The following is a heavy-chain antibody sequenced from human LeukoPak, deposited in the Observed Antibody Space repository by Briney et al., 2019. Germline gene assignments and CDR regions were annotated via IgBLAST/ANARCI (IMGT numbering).Heavy chain of an antibody. CDR2: IYYSGST. J-gene: IGHJ5*02. Sequence: PSETLSLTCTVSGGSISSGGYYWSWIRQHPGKGLEWIGYIYYSGSTYYNPSLKSRVTISVDTSKNQFSLKLSSVTAADTAVYYCARHLKYPNWFDPWGQGTLVTVSS. V-gene: IGHV4-31*03. CDR1: GGSISSGGYY. D-gene: IGHD2-2*02. CDR3: ARHLKYPNWFDP.